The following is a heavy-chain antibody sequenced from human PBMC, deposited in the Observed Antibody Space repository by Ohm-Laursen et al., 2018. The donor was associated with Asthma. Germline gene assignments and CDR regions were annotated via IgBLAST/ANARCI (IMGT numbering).Heavy chain of an antibody. J-gene: IGHJ4*02. D-gene: IGHD3-3*01. Sequence: SLRLSCAAPGFTVSSNYMSWVRQAPGKGLEWVSVIYSGGSTYYADSVKGRFTISRDNSKNTLYLQMNSLRAEDTAVYYCARQRFLEWSYLDYWGQGTLVTVSS. V-gene: IGHV3-53*01. CDR3: ARQRFLEWSYLDY. CDR2: IYSGGST. CDR1: GFTVSSNY.